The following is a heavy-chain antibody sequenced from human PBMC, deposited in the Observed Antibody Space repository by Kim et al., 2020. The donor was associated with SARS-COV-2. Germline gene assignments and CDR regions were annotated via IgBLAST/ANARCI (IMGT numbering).Heavy chain of an antibody. CDR2: TFYTSRWYS. V-gene: IGHV6-1*01. J-gene: IGHJ4*02. D-gene: IGHD5-12*01. CDR3: ARGWLRSGFNY. CDR1: GDRVSINSAA. Sequence: SQTLSLTCAISGDRVSINSAAWHWIRQSPSRGLEWLGRTFYTSRWYSDYAVSVKSRITINPDTSKNQFSLQLNSVTPEDTAVYYCARGWLRSGFNYWGQGTLVTVSS.